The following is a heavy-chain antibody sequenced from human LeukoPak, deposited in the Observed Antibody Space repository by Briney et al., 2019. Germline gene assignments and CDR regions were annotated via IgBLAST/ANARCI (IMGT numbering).Heavy chain of an antibody. CDR2: IKQDGGEK. CDR1: GFIFSSYG. V-gene: IGHV3-7*01. J-gene: IGHJ4*02. Sequence: GGSLRLSCAASGFIFSSYGMHWVRQAPGKGLEWVANIKQDGGEKYYLDSVKGRFTVSRDNAKNSLYLQMNSLRAEDTAVYYCARVGARQVLEYWGQGTLVTVSS. CDR3: ARVGARQVLEY. D-gene: IGHD4-17*01.